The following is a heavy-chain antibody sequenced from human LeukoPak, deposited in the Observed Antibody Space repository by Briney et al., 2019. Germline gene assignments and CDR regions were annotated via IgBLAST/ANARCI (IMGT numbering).Heavy chain of an antibody. V-gene: IGHV4-59*12. J-gene: IGHJ4*02. D-gene: IGHD2-15*01. Sequence: PSETLSLTCTVSGGSISSYYWSWIRQPPGKGLEWIGYIYYSGSTYYNPSLKSRVTISVDTSKNQFSLKLSSVTAADTAVYYCARAPRPYCSGGSCPPYFDYWGQGTLVTVSS. CDR1: GGSISSYY. CDR3: ARAPRPYCSGGSCPPYFDY. CDR2: IYYSGST.